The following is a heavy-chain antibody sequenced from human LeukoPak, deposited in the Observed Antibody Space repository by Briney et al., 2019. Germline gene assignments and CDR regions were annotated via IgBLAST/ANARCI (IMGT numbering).Heavy chain of an antibody. Sequence: ASVKVSCKASGGTFSSYAISWVRQAPGQGLEWMGGIIPIFGTANYAQKFQGRVTITADKSTSTAYMELSSLRSEDTAVYYCARRDGAATGNWFDPWGQGTLVTVSS. V-gene: IGHV1-69*06. J-gene: IGHJ5*02. D-gene: IGHD2-15*01. CDR3: ARRDGAATGNWFDP. CDR1: GGTFSSYA. CDR2: IIPIFGTA.